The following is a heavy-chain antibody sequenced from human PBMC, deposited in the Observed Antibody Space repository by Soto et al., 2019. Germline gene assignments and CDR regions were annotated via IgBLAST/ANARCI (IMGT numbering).Heavy chain of an antibody. CDR2: ISYDGSNK. CDR3: AREYGRGGATFDI. V-gene: IGHV3-30-3*01. J-gene: IGHJ3*02. Sequence: QMQLVESGGGVVQPGRSLRLSCAASGFIFSSYAMHWVRQAPGKGLEWVAVISYDGSNKYYADSVKGRFTISRDNSKNTLYLQMISLRAEDTAVYYCAREYGRGGATFDIWGQGTMVTVSS. D-gene: IGHD1-26*01. CDR1: GFIFSSYA.